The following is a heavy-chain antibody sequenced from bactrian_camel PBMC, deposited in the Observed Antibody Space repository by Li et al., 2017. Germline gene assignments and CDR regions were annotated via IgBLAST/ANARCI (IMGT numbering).Heavy chain of an antibody. Sequence: QLVESGGGSVQAGETLRLSCTASGLIWSDSDIGWYRQAPGNECELVATIDTVDKTYYLDSVKGRFTISRDTTKNRVVLQMNSLKPEDTAMYYCAADYDLCNCEDGGTSRRGQGTQVTVS. CDR2: IDTVDKT. V-gene: IGHV3S53*01. CDR3: AADYDLCNCEDGGTSR. CDR1: GLIWSDSD. J-gene: IGHJ4*01. D-gene: IGHD3*01.